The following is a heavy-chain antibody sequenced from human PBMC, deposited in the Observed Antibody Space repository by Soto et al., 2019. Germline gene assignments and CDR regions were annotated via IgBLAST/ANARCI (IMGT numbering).Heavy chain of an antibody. D-gene: IGHD2-15*01. CDR2: TYFRSKWSN. Sequence: SQTLSPTCAISGDSVSTNSAAWNWIRKSPSRGLEWLGRTYFRSKWSNDYVESLKSRITINPDTSKNQFSLLLNSVTPEDTAVYYCAREYSDAFDVWGQGTMVTVSS. CDR1: GDSVSTNSAA. V-gene: IGHV6-1*01. J-gene: IGHJ3*01. CDR3: AREYSDAFDV.